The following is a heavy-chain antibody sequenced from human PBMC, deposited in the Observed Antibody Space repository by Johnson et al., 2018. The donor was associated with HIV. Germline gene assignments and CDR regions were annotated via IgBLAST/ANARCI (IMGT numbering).Heavy chain of an antibody. V-gene: IGHV3-74*01. Sequence: VQLVESGGGVVQPGGSLRLSCAASGFTFSSYWMHWVRQAPGKGLVWVSRINSDGSSTTYADSVKGRFTISRDNAKNILYLQMNSLRPEDKAVYYCARDLARRGGAAFDIWGQGTMVTVSS. D-gene: IGHD1-26*01. CDR3: ARDLARRGGAAFDI. CDR1: GFTFSSYW. J-gene: IGHJ3*02. CDR2: INSDGSST.